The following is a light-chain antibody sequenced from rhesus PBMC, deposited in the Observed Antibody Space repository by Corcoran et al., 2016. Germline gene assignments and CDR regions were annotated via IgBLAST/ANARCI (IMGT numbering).Light chain of an antibody. Sequence: DIQMTQSPSSLSASVGDRVTVTCRASHGVKKDLSWYQQKPGKAPPLLIYGTSNLTTGVSSRFSGSGSGTDYTITISSLQPEDVETYYCLQVYTGPWTFGQGTKVEIK. CDR1: HGVKKD. CDR3: LQVYTGPWT. J-gene: IGKJ1*01. CDR2: GTS. V-gene: IGKV1-94*01.